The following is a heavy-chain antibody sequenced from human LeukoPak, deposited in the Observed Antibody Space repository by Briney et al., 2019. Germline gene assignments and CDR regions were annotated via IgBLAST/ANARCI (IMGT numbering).Heavy chain of an antibody. CDR3: ARDPTGSYYLAAFDI. D-gene: IGHD1-26*01. V-gene: IGHV1-2*02. J-gene: IGHJ3*02. CDR1: GYTFTGYY. CDR2: INPNSGGT. Sequence: EASVKVSCKASGYTFTGYYMHWVRQAPGQGLEWMGWINPNSGGTNYAQKFQGRVTMTRDTSISTAYMELSRLRSDDTAVYYCARDPTGSYYLAAFDIWGQGTMVTVSS.